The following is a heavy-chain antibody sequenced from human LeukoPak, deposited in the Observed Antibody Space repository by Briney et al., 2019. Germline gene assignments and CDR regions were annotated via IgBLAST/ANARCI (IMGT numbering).Heavy chain of an antibody. CDR3: ARRALDYDDVAYFYARCSDV. V-gene: IGHV4-34*01. CDR1: GMSLSDYY. Sequence: SETLSLTCGVSGMSLSDYYWTWIRQSPGKGLEWIGEVSHDGDTNYNPSLKSRVSISVDTSNDQFSLKLSSVTAADTGVYYCARRALDYDDVAYFYARCSDVWGQGIKVTVS. CDR2: VSHDGDT. D-gene: IGHD4-17*01. J-gene: IGHJ6*02.